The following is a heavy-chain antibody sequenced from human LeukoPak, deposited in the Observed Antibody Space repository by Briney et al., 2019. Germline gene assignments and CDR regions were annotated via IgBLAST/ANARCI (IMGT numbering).Heavy chain of an antibody. CDR2: SSWNSGTI. CDR3: AKDLAVGTSPRVYAFDV. Sequence: PGRSLRLSCAASGSTFSDYAMHWVRQVPGRGLEWVGGSSWNSGTIAYGESVKGRATISRDNARNSLYLEVNSLRVEDTALYYCAKDLAVGTSPRVYAFDVWGQGSLVTVSS. J-gene: IGHJ3*01. CDR1: GSTFSDYA. D-gene: IGHD1/OR15-1a*01. V-gene: IGHV3-9*01.